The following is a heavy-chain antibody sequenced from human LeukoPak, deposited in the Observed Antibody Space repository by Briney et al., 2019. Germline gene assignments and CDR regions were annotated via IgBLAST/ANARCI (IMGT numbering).Heavy chain of an antibody. Sequence: PRASVKVSCKASGYTFTSYHITWVRQAPGQGLEWMGWISGYNGNTNYAQKFQGRVSMTTDTSTSTAYMELRSLRSDDTAVYYCARDRYASGSYYNPNNCFDPWGQGTLVTVSS. CDR2: ISGYNGNT. CDR3: ARDRYASGSYYNPNNCFDP. CDR1: GYTFTSYH. V-gene: IGHV1-18*01. D-gene: IGHD3-10*01. J-gene: IGHJ5*02.